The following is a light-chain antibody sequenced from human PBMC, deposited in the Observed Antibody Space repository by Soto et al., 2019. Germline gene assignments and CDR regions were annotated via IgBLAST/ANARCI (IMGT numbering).Light chain of an antibody. CDR1: SSDIGGYNF. CDR3: NSYRTVSTYV. CDR2: DVG. V-gene: IGLV2-14*01. J-gene: IGLJ1*01. Sequence: QFALTQAASASGSPGQSITIACTGTSSDIGGYNFVSWYQQHPGKAPKLLIYDVGNRPSGVSNRFSGSKSGNTASLTISGLQAEDEAHYYCNSYRTVSTYVFGTGTKLIVL.